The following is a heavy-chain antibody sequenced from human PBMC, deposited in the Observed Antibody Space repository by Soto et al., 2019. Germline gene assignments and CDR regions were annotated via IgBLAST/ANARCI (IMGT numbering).Heavy chain of an antibody. CDR2: ITGTDNT. Sequence: PGGSLRLSCVVSGFTFTHYAMNWVRQAPGKGLEWVSAITGTDNTYYADSVQGRFTISRDSFESTIYLQMNSLKAEDTAVYYCAKVPWGSSRTGGFDYWGQGTLVTAPQ. CDR1: GFTFTHYA. J-gene: IGHJ4*02. D-gene: IGHD6-6*01. CDR3: AKVPWGSSRTGGFDY. V-gene: IGHV3-23*01.